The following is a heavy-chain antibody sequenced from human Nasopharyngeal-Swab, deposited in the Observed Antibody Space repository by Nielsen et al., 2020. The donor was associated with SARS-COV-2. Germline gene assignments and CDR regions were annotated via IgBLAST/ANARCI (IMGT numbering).Heavy chain of an antibody. CDR2: INSDGSTI. V-gene: IGHV3-74*01. Sequence: WIRQPPGKGLEWVSRINSDGSTISYADSMRGRFTISRDNAKNTLYLQMNSLRAEDTAVYYCARDGPTVTRPIYNYMDVWGKGTTVTVSS. J-gene: IGHJ6*03. CDR3: ARDGPTVTRPIYNYMDV. D-gene: IGHD4-11*01.